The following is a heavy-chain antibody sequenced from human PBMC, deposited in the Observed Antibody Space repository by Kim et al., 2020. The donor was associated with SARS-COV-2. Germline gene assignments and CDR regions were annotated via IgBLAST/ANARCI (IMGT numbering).Heavy chain of an antibody. CDR3: ANEDLSGGVGS. D-gene: IGHD7-27*01. Sequence: GGSLRLSCAAFGFTFSAHAMRWVRQAPGKGLEWVASICGSSTDKYYADSVRGRFTISRDNSRNTLCLQMNSLRVEDSAVYYCANEDLSGGVGSWGQ. J-gene: IGHJ1*01. V-gene: IGHV3-23*01. CDR2: ICGSSTDK. CDR1: GFTFSAHA.